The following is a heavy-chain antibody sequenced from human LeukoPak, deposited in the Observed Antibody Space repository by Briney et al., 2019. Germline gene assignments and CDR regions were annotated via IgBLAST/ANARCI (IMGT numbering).Heavy chain of an antibody. V-gene: IGHV3-53*01. D-gene: IGHD2-8*01. CDR3: ATTIVLRAFDI. J-gene: IGHJ3*02. CDR1: GFTFSSYA. CDR2: IYSGGST. Sequence: GGSLRLSCAASGFTFSSYAMSWVRQAPGKGLEWVSVIYSGGSTYYADSVKGRFTISRDNSKNTLYLQMNSLRAEDTAVYYCATTIVLRAFDIWGQGTMVTVSS.